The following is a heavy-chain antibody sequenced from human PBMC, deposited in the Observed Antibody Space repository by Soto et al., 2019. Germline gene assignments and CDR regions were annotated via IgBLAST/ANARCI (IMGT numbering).Heavy chain of an antibody. J-gene: IGHJ4*02. CDR1: GGSVSNVMYY. D-gene: IGHD2-8*01. V-gene: IGHV4-61*01. CDR2: VYFTGTT. CDR3: ERYCNNSDCRYLYYLDX. Sequence: SDTLSLTFTVSGGSVSNVMYYWSWIRQPPGKGVEGIGNVYFTGTTIYNPSLKSRVTMSVDTYKYQFFLKLTSVTAADTAVYYCERYCNNSDCRYLYYLDXWGLGTLVTVS.